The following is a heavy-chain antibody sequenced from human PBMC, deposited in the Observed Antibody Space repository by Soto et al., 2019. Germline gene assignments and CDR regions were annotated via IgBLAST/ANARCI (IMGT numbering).Heavy chain of an antibody. Sequence: GGSLRLSCAASGFTFSSYSMNWVRQAPGKGLEWVSSISSSSSYIYYADSVKGRFTISRDNAKNSLYLQMNSLRAEDTAVYYCVGPDYSNYGGYYYYGMDVWGQGTTVTVSS. CDR2: ISSSSSYI. J-gene: IGHJ6*02. CDR1: GFTFSSYS. V-gene: IGHV3-21*01. CDR3: VGPDYSNYGGYYYYGMDV. D-gene: IGHD4-4*01.